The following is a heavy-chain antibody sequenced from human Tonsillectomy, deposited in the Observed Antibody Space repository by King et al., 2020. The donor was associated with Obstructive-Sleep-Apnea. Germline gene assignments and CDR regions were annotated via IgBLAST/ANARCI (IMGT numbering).Heavy chain of an antibody. J-gene: IGHJ4*02. CDR1: EFTFSNAW. CDR2: ISTKTDGAST. Sequence: VQLVESGGGLVKAEGSLRLSCAASEFTFSNAWMSWVRQVPGRGLEWVGRISTKTDGASTDYAAPVKVRFIISRDDSKNTLYLQMNSLKIEDTAVYYCTRGSAAPYFDYWGQGTLVTVSS. D-gene: IGHD6-13*01. CDR3: TRGSAAPYFDY. V-gene: IGHV3-15*01.